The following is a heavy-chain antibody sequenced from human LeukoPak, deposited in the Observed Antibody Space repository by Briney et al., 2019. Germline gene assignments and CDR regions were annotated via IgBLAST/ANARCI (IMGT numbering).Heavy chain of an antibody. CDR1: GGSISSSSYY. J-gene: IGHJ4*02. CDR3: AKSRITMIVV. Sequence: SETLSLTCTVSGGSISSSSYYWGWIRQPPGKGLEWIGSIYYSGSTYYNPSLKSRVTISVDTSKNQFSLKLSSVTAADTAVYYCAKSRITMIVVWGQGTLVTVSS. D-gene: IGHD3-22*01. V-gene: IGHV4-39*07. CDR2: IYYSGST.